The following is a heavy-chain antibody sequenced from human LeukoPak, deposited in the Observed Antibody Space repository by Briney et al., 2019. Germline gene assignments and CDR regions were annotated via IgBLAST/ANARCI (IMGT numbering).Heavy chain of an antibody. J-gene: IGHJ1*01. D-gene: IGHD2-15*01. CDR1: GFTFSDYY. CDR2: IYSGGST. V-gene: IGHV3-66*01. Sequence: GGSLRLSCAASGFTFSDYYMSWIRQAPGKGLEWVSVIYSGGSTFYADSVKGRFTISRDNSKNTLYLQMNSLRAEDTAVYYCASNSYSPEYFQHWGQGTLVTVSS. CDR3: ASNSYSPEYFQH.